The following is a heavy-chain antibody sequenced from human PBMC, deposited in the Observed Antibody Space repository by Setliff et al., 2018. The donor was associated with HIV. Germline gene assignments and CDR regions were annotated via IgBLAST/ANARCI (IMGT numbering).Heavy chain of an antibody. CDR3: ARAYDYSNYFHYYMDV. D-gene: IGHD4-4*01. V-gene: IGHV4-59*01. CDR1: GDSISDYY. J-gene: IGHJ6*03. Sequence: PSETLSLTCTVSGDSISDYYWTWIRQPPGKGLEWIGYIYNSGSTNYNPSLKSRVTISVDTSKNQFSLKLTSLTAADTAVYYCARAYDYSNYFHYYMDVWGKGTTVTVSS. CDR2: IYNSGST.